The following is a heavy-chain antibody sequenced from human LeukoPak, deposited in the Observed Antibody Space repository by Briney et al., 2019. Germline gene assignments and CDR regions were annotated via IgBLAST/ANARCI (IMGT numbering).Heavy chain of an antibody. V-gene: IGHV4-61*01. J-gene: IGHJ4*02. CDR1: GGSVSRGSYY. CDR2: IHHSGTT. CDR3: ARRRLGATY. Sequence: PSETLSLTCTVSGGSVSRGSYYWSWTRQPPGKGLEWIGYIHHSGTTNYSPSLKSRVTISVDMSKSQFFLNLTSVTAADTAVYYCARRRLGATYWGQGTLVTVSS. D-gene: IGHD1-26*01.